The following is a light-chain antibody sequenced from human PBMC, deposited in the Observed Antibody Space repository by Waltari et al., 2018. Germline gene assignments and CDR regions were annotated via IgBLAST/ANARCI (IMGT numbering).Light chain of an antibody. Sequence: DIQMTQSPSTLSASVGDRVTITSRASQSISGFLAWYQQKPGKAPKSLIYAASTLESGVPSRFSGTGSGTEFTLTISSLHPDDFATYFCQQYTTDSGTFGQGTKVELK. V-gene: IGKV1-5*01. CDR2: AAS. CDR3: QQYTTDSGT. CDR1: QSISGF. J-gene: IGKJ1*01.